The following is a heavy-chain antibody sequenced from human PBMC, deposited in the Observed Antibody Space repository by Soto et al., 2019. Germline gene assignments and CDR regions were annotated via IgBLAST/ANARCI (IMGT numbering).Heavy chain of an antibody. CDR3: ARDIAAAGQYYYYGMDV. D-gene: IGHD6-13*01. J-gene: IGHJ6*02. CDR2: IYYSGST. CDR1: GGSVSSYY. Sequence: XGILALTFTVSGGSVSSYYGSWIRQPPGKGLEWIGYIYYSGSTNYNPSLKSRVTISVDTSKNQFSLKLSSVTAADTAVYYCARDIAAAGQYYYYGMDVWGQGTTVTVS. V-gene: IGHV4-59*02.